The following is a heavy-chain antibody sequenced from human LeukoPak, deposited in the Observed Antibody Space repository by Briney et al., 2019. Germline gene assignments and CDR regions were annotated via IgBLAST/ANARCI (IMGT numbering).Heavy chain of an antibody. CDR1: GFTFTSYG. D-gene: IGHD5-18*01. V-gene: IGHV3-30*03. Sequence: GGSLRLSCVASGFTFTSYGMHWVRQAPGKGLEWVAVISYDGSNKYYTDSVKGRFTISRDNSKNTLHLQMNSLRAEDTAVYYCARHPPGYSYGEPFDYWGQGTLVTVSS. CDR2: ISYDGSNK. J-gene: IGHJ4*02. CDR3: ARHPPGYSYGEPFDY.